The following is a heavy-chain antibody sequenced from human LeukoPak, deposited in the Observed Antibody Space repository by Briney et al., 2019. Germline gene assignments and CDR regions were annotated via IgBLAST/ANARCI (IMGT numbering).Heavy chain of an antibody. CDR2: INHGDSDT. CDR1: GYSFTSYW. J-gene: IGHJ4*02. CDR3: ARLRGPSALFDFDY. Sequence: GESLKISCKGSGYSFTSYWIGGVRQTPGKGLEWMGIINHGDSDTTYNPSFEGHVTISSDKSISTAYLQWSSLKASDTAMYYCARLRGPSALFDFDYWGQGTLVTVSS. V-gene: IGHV5-51*01.